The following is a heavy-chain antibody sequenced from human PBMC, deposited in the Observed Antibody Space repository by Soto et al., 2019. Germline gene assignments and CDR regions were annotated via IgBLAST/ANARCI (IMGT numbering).Heavy chain of an antibody. J-gene: IGHJ6*02. D-gene: IGHD3-10*01. CDR3: AHSRMVRGYYGMDV. CDR1: GFSLSTSGVG. Sequence: SGPTREPTQTLTLTCTFSGFSLSTSGVGVGWIRQPPGKALEWLALIYWDDDKRYSPSLKSRLTITKDTSKNQVVLTMTNMDPVDTATYYCAHSRMVRGYYGMDVWGQGTTVTVS. V-gene: IGHV2-5*02. CDR2: IYWDDDK.